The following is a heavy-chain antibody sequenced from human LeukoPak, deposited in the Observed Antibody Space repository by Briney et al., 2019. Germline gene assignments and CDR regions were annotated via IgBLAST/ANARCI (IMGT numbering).Heavy chain of an antibody. CDR2: ISGSGGST. V-gene: IGHV3-23*01. CDR1: GFTFSSYA. Sequence: GGSLRLSCAASGFTFSSYAMSWVRQAPGKGLEWVSAISGSGGSTYYADSVKGRFTISRDNSKNTLYLQMNSLRAEDTAVYYCAKDSWYCSSTSCYSLNAFDIRGQGTMVTVSS. CDR3: AKDSWYCSSTSCYSLNAFDI. J-gene: IGHJ3*02. D-gene: IGHD2-2*02.